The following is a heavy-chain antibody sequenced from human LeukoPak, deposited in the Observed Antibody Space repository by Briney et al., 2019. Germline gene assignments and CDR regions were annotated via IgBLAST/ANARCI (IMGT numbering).Heavy chain of an antibody. CDR2: INHSGST. CDR1: GGSFSGYF. D-gene: IGHD3-10*01. Sequence: SKTLSLTCAVYGGSFSGYFWSWIRQPPGKGLEWIGEINHSGSTKYNPSLESRVTISVDTSKNQFSLNLNSVTDADTAVYYCARAADYLGSGSQLGYWGQGTLVTVSS. J-gene: IGHJ4*02. V-gene: IGHV4-34*01. CDR3: ARAADYLGSGSQLGY.